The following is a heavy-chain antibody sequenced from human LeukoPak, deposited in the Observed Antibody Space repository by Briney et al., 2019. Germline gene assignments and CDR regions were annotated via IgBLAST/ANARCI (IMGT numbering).Heavy chain of an antibody. J-gene: IGHJ4*02. CDR2: INPNSGDT. Sequence: ASVKVSCKASGYTFTGYYMHWLRQAPGQGLEWMGRINPNSGDTKFAQKFQGRVTMSRDTSLSTAYMELSRLTSDDTAVYFCATHINWNYAGILDYWGQGALVTVFS. D-gene: IGHD1-7*01. CDR3: ATHINWNYAGILDY. CDR1: GYTFTGYY. V-gene: IGHV1-2*06.